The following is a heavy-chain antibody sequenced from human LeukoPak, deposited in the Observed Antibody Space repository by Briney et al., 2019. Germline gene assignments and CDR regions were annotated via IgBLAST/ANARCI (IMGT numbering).Heavy chain of an antibody. CDR2: IYYSGST. Sequence: SETLSLTCTVSGGSISSSSYYWGWIRQPPGKGLEWIGSIYYSGSTYYNPSLKSRVTISGDTSKNQFSLKLSSVTAADTAVYYCARSGGGYSYGGFDYWGQGTLVAVSS. J-gene: IGHJ4*02. CDR1: GGSISSSSYY. CDR3: ARSGGGYSYGGFDY. V-gene: IGHV4-39*07. D-gene: IGHD5-18*01.